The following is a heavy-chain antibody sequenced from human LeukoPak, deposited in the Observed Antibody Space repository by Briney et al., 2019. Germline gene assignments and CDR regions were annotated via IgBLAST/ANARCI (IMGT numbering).Heavy chain of an antibody. D-gene: IGHD2-2*01. J-gene: IGHJ4*02. V-gene: IGHV1-69*13. CDR3: ARGNLGYCSSTSCYAEDY. Sequence: SVNVSCTASGGTFSSYAISWVRQAPGQGVGWMGGIIPIFGTANYAQKFQGRVTITADESTSTAYMELSSLRSEDTAVYSCARGNLGYCSSTSCYAEDYWGQGTLVTVSS. CDR1: GGTFSSYA. CDR2: IIPIFGTA.